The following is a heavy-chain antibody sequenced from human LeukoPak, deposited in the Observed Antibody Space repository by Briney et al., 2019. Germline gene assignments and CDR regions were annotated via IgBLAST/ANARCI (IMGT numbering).Heavy chain of an antibody. D-gene: IGHD6-13*01. J-gene: IGHJ4*02. CDR2: INPNSGGT. CDR1: GYTLIGYY. CDR3: ARELGSSAAAVEFDY. Sequence: GASVKVSCKASGYTLIGYYMHWVRQAPGQGLEWMGWINPNSGGTNYAQKFQGRVTMTRDTSISTAYMELSRLRSDDTAVYYCARELGSSAAAVEFDYWGQGTLVTVSS. V-gene: IGHV1-2*02.